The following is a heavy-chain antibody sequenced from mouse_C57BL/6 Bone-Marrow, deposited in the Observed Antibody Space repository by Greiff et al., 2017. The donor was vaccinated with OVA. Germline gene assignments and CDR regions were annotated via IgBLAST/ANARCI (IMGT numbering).Heavy chain of an antibody. Sequence: VKLVESGPGLVAPSQSLSITCTVSGFSLTSYGVDWVRQSPGKGLEWLGVIWGVGSTNYNSALNSRLSISKDNSKSQVFLKRNSLQTDDTAMYYGAREGGSYRGAYWGQGTLVTVSA. CDR3: AREGGSYRGAY. J-gene: IGHJ3*01. CDR2: IWGVGST. CDR1: GFSLTSYG. V-gene: IGHV2-6*01. D-gene: IGHD2-10*01.